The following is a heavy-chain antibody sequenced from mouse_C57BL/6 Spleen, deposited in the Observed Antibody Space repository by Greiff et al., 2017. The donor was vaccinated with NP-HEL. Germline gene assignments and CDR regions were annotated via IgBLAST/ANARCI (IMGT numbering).Heavy chain of an antibody. CDR1: GYTFTSYW. Sequence: QVQLQQPGAELVKPGASVKMSCKASGYTFTSYWITWVKQRPGQGLEWIGDIYPGSGSTNYNEKFKSKATLTVDTSSSTAYMQLSSLTSEDSAVYYCARGGGYDYPFDYWGQGTTLTVSS. V-gene: IGHV1-55*01. CDR2: IYPGSGST. D-gene: IGHD2-4*01. J-gene: IGHJ2*01. CDR3: ARGGGYDYPFDY.